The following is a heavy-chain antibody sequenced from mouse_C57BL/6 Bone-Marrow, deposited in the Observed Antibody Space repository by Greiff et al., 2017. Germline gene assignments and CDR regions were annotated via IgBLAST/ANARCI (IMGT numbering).Heavy chain of an antibody. D-gene: IGHD1-1*01. CDR1: GYTFTSYW. Sequence: QVQLQQPGAELVKPGASVTMSCKASGYTFTSYWITWVKQRPGQGLEWIGVFYPGSGRTNYNEKFKSKATLTVDTSSSTAYMQLRSRTSEDAEVYYCASLGLLLRGGDFYFDYGGQGTTRTVSS. V-gene: IGHV1-55*01. CDR3: ASLGLLLRGGDFYFDY. CDR2: FYPGSGRT. J-gene: IGHJ2*01.